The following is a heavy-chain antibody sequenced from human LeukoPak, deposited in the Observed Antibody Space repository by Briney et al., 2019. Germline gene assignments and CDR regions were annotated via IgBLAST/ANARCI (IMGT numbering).Heavy chain of an antibody. Sequence: GESLKISCKGSGYSSTSYWNSWGRQLPRKGLEWRGSIDRSDSYTNYSPSFQGHVTISADKSISTAYLQWSSLKASDTAMYYCASEYSGWYGEGNWGQGTLVTVSS. D-gene: IGHD6-19*01. CDR3: ASEYSGWYGEGN. CDR2: IDRSDSYT. J-gene: IGHJ4*02. CDR1: GYSSTSYW. V-gene: IGHV5-10-1*01.